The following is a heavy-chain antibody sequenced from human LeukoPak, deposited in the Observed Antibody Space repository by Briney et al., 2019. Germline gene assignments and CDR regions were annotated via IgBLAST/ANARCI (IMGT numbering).Heavy chain of an antibody. CDR1: GFSFNRRG. CDR3: ARINGPTVFTYYMDL. CDR2: ISPRSETI. V-gene: IGHV3-48*04. J-gene: IGHJ6*03. D-gene: IGHD3-16*01. Sequence: GGSLRLSCATSGFSFNRRGMNWVRHPPGKGLEWVSYISPRSETIYYAESVKGRFTVSRDDSKDSLYLQMHTLRAEDTAVYYCARINGPTVFTYYMDLWGKGTTVTVAS.